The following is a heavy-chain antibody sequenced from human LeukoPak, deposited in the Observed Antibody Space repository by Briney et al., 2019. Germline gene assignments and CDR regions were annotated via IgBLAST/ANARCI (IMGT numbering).Heavy chain of an antibody. Sequence: GGSLRLSCSASGFTFSSYAMHWVRQAPGKGLEWVAVISYDGSNKYYADSVRGRFTISRDNSKNTLYLQMNSLRAEDTAVYYCARDEVPTGSDYYDSSGYYDYWGQGTLVTVSS. CDR3: ARDEVPTGSDYYDSSGYYDY. V-gene: IGHV3-30*01. CDR2: ISYDGSNK. CDR1: GFTFSSYA. D-gene: IGHD3-22*01. J-gene: IGHJ4*02.